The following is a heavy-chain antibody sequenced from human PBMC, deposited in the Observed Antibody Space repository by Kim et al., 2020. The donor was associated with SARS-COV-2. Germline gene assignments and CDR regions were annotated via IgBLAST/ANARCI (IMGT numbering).Heavy chain of an antibody. Sequence: GGSLRLSCAASGFTFSSYGMHWVRQAPGKGLEWVAVIWYDGSNKYYADSVKGRFTISRDNSKNTLYLQMNSLRAEDTAVYYCAKSAARPFVVRLYYMDVWGKGTTVTVSS. CDR1: GFTFSSYG. CDR2: IWYDGSNK. D-gene: IGHD6-6*01. CDR3: AKSAARPFVVRLYYMDV. J-gene: IGHJ6*03. V-gene: IGHV3-33*06.